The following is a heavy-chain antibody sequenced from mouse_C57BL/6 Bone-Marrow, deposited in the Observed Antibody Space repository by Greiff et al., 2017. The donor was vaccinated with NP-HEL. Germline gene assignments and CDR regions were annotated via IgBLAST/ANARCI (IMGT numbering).Heavy chain of an antibody. V-gene: IGHV5-4*01. Sequence: EVHLVESGGGLVKPGGSLKLSCAASGFTFSSYAMSWVRQTPEKRLEWVATISDGGSYTYYPDTVKGRFTISRDNAKNNLYLQMSHLKSEDTAMYYCARDPAIYYDRAWFAYWGQGTLVTVSA. D-gene: IGHD2-4*01. CDR1: GFTFSSYA. CDR2: ISDGGSYT. CDR3: ARDPAIYYDRAWFAY. J-gene: IGHJ3*01.